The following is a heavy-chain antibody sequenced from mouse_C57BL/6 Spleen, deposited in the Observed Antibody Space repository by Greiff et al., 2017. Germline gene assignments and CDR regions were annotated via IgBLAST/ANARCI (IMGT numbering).Heavy chain of an antibody. CDR1: GFSFNTYA. CDR3: GGDDPGGFAY. Sequence: EVQRVESGGGLVQPKGSLKLSCAASGFSFNTYAMNWVRQAPGKGLEWVARIRSKSNNYEKYYADSVKDRFTMSRDDSESMLYLQRNNSKAEDAAMYYCGGDDPGGFAYWGQGTLVTVSA. V-gene: IGHV10-1*01. J-gene: IGHJ3*01. CDR2: IRSKSNNYEK.